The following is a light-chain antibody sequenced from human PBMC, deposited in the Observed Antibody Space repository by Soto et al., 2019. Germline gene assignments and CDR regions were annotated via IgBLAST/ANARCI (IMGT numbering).Light chain of an antibody. CDR2: DAS. V-gene: IGKV3-11*01. CDR3: QQRSNWTSLT. CDR1: QSVGSY. J-gene: IGKJ4*01. Sequence: IVLPQSPATLSLSPGERATLSCRASQSVGSYLAWYQHKPGQAPRLLISDASNRATGIPARFSGSGSETDFTLTISSLEPEDSAVYYCQQRSNWTSLTFGGGTKVDIK.